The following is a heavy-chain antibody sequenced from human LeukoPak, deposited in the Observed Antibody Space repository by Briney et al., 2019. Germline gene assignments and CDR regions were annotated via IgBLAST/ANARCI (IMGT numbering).Heavy chain of an antibody. CDR2: IYTSGST. Sequence: SETLSLTCTVAGGTISSSSYYWGWIRQPPGKGLEWIGRIYTSGSTNYNPSLKSRVTMSVDTSKNQFSLKLSSVTAADTAVYYCARDRYYYDSSGYNWFDPWGQGTLVTVSS. CDR1: GGTISSSSYY. V-gene: IGHV4-39*07. J-gene: IGHJ5*02. D-gene: IGHD3-22*01. CDR3: ARDRYYYDSSGYNWFDP.